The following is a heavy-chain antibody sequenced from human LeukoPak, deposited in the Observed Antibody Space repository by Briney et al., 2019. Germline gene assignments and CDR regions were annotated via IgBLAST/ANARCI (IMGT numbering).Heavy chain of an antibody. CDR2: IYYSGST. J-gene: IGHJ4*02. Sequence: SETLSLTCTVSGGSISSGDYYWSWIRQPPGKGLECIGYIYYSGSTYYNPSLKSRVTISVDTSKNQFSLKLSSVTAADTAVYYCARQGTYYNDYGDYVNYFDYWGQGTLVTVSS. CDR3: ARQGTYYNDYGDYVNYFDY. V-gene: IGHV4-30-4*08. CDR1: GGSISSGDYY. D-gene: IGHD4-17*01.